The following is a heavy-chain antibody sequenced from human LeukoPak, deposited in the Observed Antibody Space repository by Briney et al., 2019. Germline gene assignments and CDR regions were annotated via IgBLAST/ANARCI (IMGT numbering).Heavy chain of an antibody. CDR2: IYYSGST. J-gene: IGHJ5*02. CDR3: ARDEYSSSSFWFDP. Sequence: SETLSLTCTVSGGSISSHYWSWIRQPPGKGLEWIGYIYYSGSTNYIPSLKSRVTISVDTSKNQFSLKLSSVTAADTAVYYCARDEYSSSSFWFDPWGQGTLVTVSS. CDR1: GGSISSHY. V-gene: IGHV4-59*11. D-gene: IGHD6-6*01.